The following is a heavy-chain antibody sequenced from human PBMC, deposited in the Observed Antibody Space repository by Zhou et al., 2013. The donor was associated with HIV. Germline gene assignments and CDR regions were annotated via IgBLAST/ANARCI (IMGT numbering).Heavy chain of an antibody. CDR1: GYTFTSYG. J-gene: IGHJ6*03. CDR2: ISAYNGYT. D-gene: IGHD1-26*01. CDR3: ARVHRGSPTKSSGSYRENYYYYYMDV. V-gene: IGHV1-18*01. Sequence: QVQLVQSGAEVKKPGASVKVSCKASGYTFTSYGINWVRQAPGQGLEWMGWISAYNGYTNYAQNLQGRVTVTTDTSTNTAYLELRSLRSDDTAVYYCARVHRGSPTKSSGSYRENYYYYYMDVWGKGTTVTVSS.